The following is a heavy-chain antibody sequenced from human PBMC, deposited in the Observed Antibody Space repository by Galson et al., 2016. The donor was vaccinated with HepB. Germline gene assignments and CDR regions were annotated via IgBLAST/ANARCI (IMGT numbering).Heavy chain of an antibody. D-gene: IGHD1-14*01. CDR2: TYYWSHWYY. V-gene: IGHV6-1*01. J-gene: IGHJ4*02. Sequence: CAISGDSVSSDVGVWNWIRQSPSRGLEWLGRTYYWSHWYYDYAVAVKTRLVINPDTSRNQFSLQLSSVTPDDTAVYWCARDAPGSSYFDYWGQGTLVTVSS. CDR1: GDSVSSDVGV. CDR3: ARDAPGSSYFDY.